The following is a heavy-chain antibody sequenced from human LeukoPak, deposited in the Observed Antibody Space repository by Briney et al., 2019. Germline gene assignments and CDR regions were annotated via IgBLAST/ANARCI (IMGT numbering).Heavy chain of an antibody. V-gene: IGHV3-33*01. CDR1: GFTFSSYG. CDR2: IWYDGSHK. D-gene: IGHD3-10*01. Sequence: PGGSLRLSCAASGFTFSSYGMHWVRQAPGKGLEWVAVIWYDGSHKYYADSVKGRFTISRDNSKNTLHLQMNSPRAEDTAVYYCARDLLLWFGELSGDSDYWGQGTLVTVSS. CDR3: ARDLLLWFGELSGDSDY. J-gene: IGHJ4*02.